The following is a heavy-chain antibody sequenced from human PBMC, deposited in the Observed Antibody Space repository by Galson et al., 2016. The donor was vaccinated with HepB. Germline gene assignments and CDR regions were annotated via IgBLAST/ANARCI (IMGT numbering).Heavy chain of an antibody. Sequence: SLRLSCAASGFTFSKYAMNWVRQAPGKGLEWVSGFRGGAGTTDYADSVKGRFTISRDNSKSMLFLQMNSLRADDTAIYYCAKRGSYYSDPFDIWGRGTLVTVSS. V-gene: IGHV3-23*01. CDR3: AKRGSYYSDPFDI. D-gene: IGHD3-10*01. J-gene: IGHJ3*02. CDR1: GFTFSKYA. CDR2: FRGGAGTT.